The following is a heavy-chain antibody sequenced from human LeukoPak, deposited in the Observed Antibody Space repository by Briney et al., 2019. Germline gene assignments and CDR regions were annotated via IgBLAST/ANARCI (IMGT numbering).Heavy chain of an antibody. V-gene: IGHV1-2*04. CDR2: INPNSGGT. J-gene: IGHJ6*02. CDR1: GYTFTSYD. Sequence: ASVKVSCKASGYTFTSYDINWVRQAPGQGLEWMGWINPNSGGTNYAQKFQGWVTMTRDTSISTAYMELSRLRSDDTAVYYCARDLEKRDGYDLYYYYGMDVWGQGTTVTVSS. D-gene: IGHD3-22*01. CDR3: ARDLEKRDGYDLYYYYGMDV.